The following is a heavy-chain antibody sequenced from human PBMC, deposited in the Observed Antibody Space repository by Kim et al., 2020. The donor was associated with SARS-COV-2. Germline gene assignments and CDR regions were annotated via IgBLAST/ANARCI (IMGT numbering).Heavy chain of an antibody. CDR3: ARGLDDYGGNSDFDY. Sequence: DSVKGRFTISRDNSKNTLYLQMNSLRAEDTAVYYCARGLDDYGGNSDFDYWGQGTLVTVSS. D-gene: IGHD4-17*01. V-gene: IGHV3-30*01. J-gene: IGHJ4*02.